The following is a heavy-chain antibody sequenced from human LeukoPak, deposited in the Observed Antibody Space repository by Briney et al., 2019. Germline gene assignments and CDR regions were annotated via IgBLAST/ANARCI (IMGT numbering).Heavy chain of an antibody. CDR2: INWNGGST. V-gene: IGHV3-20*04. CDR3: ARDAYDPHFDY. CDR1: GFTFSSYG. Sequence: GGSLRLSCAASGFTFSSYGMSWVRQAPGKGLEWVSGINWNGGSTGYADSVKGRFTISRDNAKNSLYLQMNSLRAEDTALYYCARDAYDPHFDYWGQGTLVTVSS. D-gene: IGHD3-22*01. J-gene: IGHJ4*02.